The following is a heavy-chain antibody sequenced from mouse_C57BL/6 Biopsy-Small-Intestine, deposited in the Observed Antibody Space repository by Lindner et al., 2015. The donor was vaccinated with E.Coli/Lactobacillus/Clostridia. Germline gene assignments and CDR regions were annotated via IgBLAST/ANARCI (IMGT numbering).Heavy chain of an antibody. V-gene: IGHV1-14*01. CDR3: ARDSSSWYYYYYGMDV. CDR2: ISAYNGNT. Sequence: SVKVSCKASGYTFTSYGISWVRQAPGQGLEWMGWISAYNGNTNYAQKLQGRVTMTTDTSTSTAYMELRSLSSDDTAVYYCARDSSSWYYYYYGMDVWGQGTTVTVSS. CDR1: GYTFTSYG. D-gene: IGHD1-1*01. J-gene: IGHJ1*01.